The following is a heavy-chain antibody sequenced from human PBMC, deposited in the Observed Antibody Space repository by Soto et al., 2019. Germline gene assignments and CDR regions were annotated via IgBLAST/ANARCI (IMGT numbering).Heavy chain of an antibody. D-gene: IGHD6-19*01. Sequence: QVQLQESGPGLVKPSETLSLTCTVSGGSISSYYWSWIRQPPGKGLEWIGYIYYSGSTNYNPSLKGRVTLSVDTSKTQFSLKLSSVTAADTAVYYCASTAHSSGWYSGGFDYWGQGTLVTVSS. CDR2: IYYSGST. CDR1: GGSISSYY. J-gene: IGHJ4*02. V-gene: IGHV4-59*01. CDR3: ASTAHSSGWYSGGFDY.